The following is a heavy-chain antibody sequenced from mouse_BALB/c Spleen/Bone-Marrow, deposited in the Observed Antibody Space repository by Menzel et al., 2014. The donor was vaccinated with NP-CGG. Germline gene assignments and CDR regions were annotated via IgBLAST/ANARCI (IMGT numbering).Heavy chain of an antibody. CDR1: GFNIKDTY. J-gene: IGHJ3*01. CDR2: IDPANGNT. Sequence: EVKLMESGAELVKPGASVKLSRTASGFNIKDTYMHWVKQRPEQGLEWIVGIDPANGNTKYDPKFQGKATITADTSSNTAYLQLSSLTSEDTAVYYCAYYRYDEGGFAFWGQGTLVTVSA. CDR3: AYYRYDEGGFAF. D-gene: IGHD2-14*01. V-gene: IGHV14-3*02.